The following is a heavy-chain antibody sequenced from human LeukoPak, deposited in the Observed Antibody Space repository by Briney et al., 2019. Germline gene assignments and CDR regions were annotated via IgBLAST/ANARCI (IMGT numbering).Heavy chain of an antibody. CDR1: GFSFSSYS. D-gene: IGHD2-8*01. CDR2: ISNSSTAT. V-gene: IGHV3-48*04. Sequence: PGGSLRLSCVASGFSFSSYSMNWIRQAPGKGLEWVSYISNSSTATQYADSVKGRFTISRDNAKNSLYLQMNSLRAEDTAVYYCTCDLDRSDGLWGQGTMVTVSS. CDR3: TCDLDRSDGL. J-gene: IGHJ3*01.